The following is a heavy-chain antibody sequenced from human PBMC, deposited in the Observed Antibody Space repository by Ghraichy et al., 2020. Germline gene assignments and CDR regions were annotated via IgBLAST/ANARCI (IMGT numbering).Heavy chain of an antibody. J-gene: IGHJ4*02. D-gene: IGHD2-21*01. Sequence: SETLSLTCTVSGTSVRTYFWTWIRQPPWQGLEWIGDIFYSGRTNFNPSLKTRVTISVDPSNNQFSLNVGSMTAADTAVSYCARMGVYKAPLWYWGQGALVTISA. CDR2: IFYSGRT. CDR3: ARMGVYKAPLWY. V-gene: IGHV4-59*02. CDR1: GTSVRTYF.